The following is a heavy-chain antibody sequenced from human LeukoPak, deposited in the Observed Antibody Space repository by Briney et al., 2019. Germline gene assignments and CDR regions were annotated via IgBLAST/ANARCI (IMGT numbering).Heavy chain of an antibody. J-gene: IGHJ4*02. D-gene: IGHD3-3*01. CDR2: IRYDGSNK. CDR3: ARGGYYGSGRYYFDS. V-gene: IGHV3-30*02. Sequence: GGSLRLSCAASGFTFSSYGMHWVRQAPGKGLEWVAFIRYDGSNKYYADSVKGRFTISRDNAKNTLHLQMNSLRAEDTAVYYCARGGYYGSGRYYFDSWGQGTLVTVSS. CDR1: GFTFSSYG.